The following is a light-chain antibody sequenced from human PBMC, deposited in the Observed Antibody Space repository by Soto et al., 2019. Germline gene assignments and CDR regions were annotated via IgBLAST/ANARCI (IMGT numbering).Light chain of an antibody. Sequence: DVVMTQSPLSLPVTLGQPASLSCRSSQNLVYSDGNVYLNWFHQRPGQSPRRLIYDVSQRDSGVPGRISGSGSGHYFTLKIRRGEAEEGGGYYCMQGTHWPWTFGQGTKVEIK. J-gene: IGKJ1*01. CDR3: MQGTHWPWT. CDR2: DVS. CDR1: QNLVYSDGNVY. V-gene: IGKV2-30*01.